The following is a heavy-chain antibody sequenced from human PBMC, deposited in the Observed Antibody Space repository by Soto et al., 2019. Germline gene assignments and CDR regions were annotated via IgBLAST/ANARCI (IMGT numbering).Heavy chain of an antibody. CDR3: ARGNRVATYYYGMDV. CDR2: MNPNSGNT. D-gene: IGHD5-12*01. J-gene: IGHJ6*02. CDR1: RYTFTSCY. Sequence: ASVHVSFKASRYTFTSCYSNWVREATGQGLEWMGWMNPNSGNTGYAQKFQGRVTMTRNTSISTAYMELSSLRSEDTAVYYCARGNRVATYYYGMDVWGQGTTVTVSS. V-gene: IGHV1-8*01.